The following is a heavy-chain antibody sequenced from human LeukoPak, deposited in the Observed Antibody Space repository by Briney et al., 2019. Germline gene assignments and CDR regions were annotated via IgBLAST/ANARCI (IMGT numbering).Heavy chain of an antibody. CDR3: ARLSAAVHLGAFDL. V-gene: IGHV4-4*09. CDR2: IHTSGSN. J-gene: IGHJ3*01. CDR1: GVSISPYY. Sequence: SETLSLTCAVSGVSISPYYWAWIRQPPGKGLEWIGYIHTSGSNNQYPSLKSRVTISVDKSKNHFTLRLTSVTAADTAVYYCARLSAAVHLGAFDLWGQGTMVTVSS. D-gene: IGHD3-3*01.